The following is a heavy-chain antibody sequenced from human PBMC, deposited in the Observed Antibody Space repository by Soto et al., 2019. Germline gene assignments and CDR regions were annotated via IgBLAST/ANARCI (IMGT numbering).Heavy chain of an antibody. J-gene: IGHJ5*02. CDR1: GWSFSGYY. V-gene: IGHV4-34*01. Sequence: SETLSLTCAFYGWSFSGYYWSLIRQPPGKGLEWIGEINHSGSTNYNPSLKSRVTISVDTSKNQFSLKLSSVTAADTAVYYCARGYYGSGSYHWGQGTLVTVSS. CDR2: INHSGST. CDR3: ARGYYGSGSYH. D-gene: IGHD3-10*01.